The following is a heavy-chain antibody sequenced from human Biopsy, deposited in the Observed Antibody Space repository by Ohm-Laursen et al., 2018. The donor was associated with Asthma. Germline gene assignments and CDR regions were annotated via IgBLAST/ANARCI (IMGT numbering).Heavy chain of an antibody. CDR1: GFTVSSNG. CDR2: IYYSGST. V-gene: IGHV4-59*02. Sequence: LSCAASGFTVSSNGMSWIRQPPGKGLEWIGHIYYSGSTNYQPSLKSRVTISVDTSKNQFSPKLRSVTAADAAVYYCARGISRVTGLFDHFDSWGQGTLVTVSS. D-gene: IGHD2-21*02. J-gene: IGHJ4*02. CDR3: ARGISRVTGLFDHFDS.